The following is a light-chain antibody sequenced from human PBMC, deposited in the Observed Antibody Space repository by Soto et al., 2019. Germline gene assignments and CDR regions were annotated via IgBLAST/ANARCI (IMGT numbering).Light chain of an antibody. CDR2: AAS. V-gene: IGKV1-27*01. CDR1: QGIGNY. Sequence: DIQMTQSPSSLSASVGDRVTITCRASQGIGNYLAWYQQRPGKVPKLLIQAASILQSGVPSRFSGGGPGTDFTLAISSLQPEDVATYHCHKDATGPRRFTFGPGTKVAVK. CDR3: HKDATGPRRFT. J-gene: IGKJ3*01.